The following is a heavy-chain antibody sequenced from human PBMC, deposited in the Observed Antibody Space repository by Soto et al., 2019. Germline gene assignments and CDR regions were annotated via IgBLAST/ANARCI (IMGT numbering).Heavy chain of an antibody. J-gene: IGHJ5*02. CDR1: GFTYRSYG. CDR2: IWNDGSIK. D-gene: IGHD3-9*01. CDR3: VRDFEGWLDP. Sequence: GGSLRLSCAASGFTYRSYGMHWVRQAPGKGLEWVAVIWNDGSIKYYADSVKGRFTISRDNSKNTLSLQMNSLRVEDTAVYYCVRDFEGWLDPWGQGTLVTVSS. V-gene: IGHV3-33*01.